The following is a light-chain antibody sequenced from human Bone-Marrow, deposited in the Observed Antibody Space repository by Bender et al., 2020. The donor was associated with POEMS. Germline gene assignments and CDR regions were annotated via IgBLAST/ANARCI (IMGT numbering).Light chain of an antibody. CDR2: DVS. Sequence: QSALTQPRSVSGSPGQSVTISCTGTSSDVGRYDYVSWYQQHPGKAPKLLVYDVSQRPSGVPARFSGSKSGDTASLTISGLQAEDEADYYCCSYTSSDTRVFGGGTKLTVL. CDR1: SSDVGRYDY. V-gene: IGLV2-11*01. J-gene: IGLJ3*02. CDR3: CSYTSSDTRV.